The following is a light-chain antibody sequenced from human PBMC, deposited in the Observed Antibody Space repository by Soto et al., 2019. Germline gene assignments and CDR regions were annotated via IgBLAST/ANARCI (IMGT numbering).Light chain of an antibody. J-gene: IGKJ5*01. Sequence: EIVLTQSPGTPSLSPGERATLSCRASQSVSSSYLAWYQQKPGQAPRLLIYGASGRATDIPDRFSGSGSGTDFTLTISRLEPEDFAVYYCQQYGSSPGITFGQGTRLEIK. CDR3: QQYGSSPGIT. CDR2: GAS. V-gene: IGKV3-20*01. CDR1: QSVSSSY.